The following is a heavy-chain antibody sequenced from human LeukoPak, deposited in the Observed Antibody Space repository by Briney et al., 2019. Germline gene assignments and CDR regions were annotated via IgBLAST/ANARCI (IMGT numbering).Heavy chain of an antibody. V-gene: IGHV4-59*08. Sequence: SETLSLTCTVSGGSISSYYWSWIRQPPGKGLEWIGYIYYSGSTNYNPSLKSRVTISVDTSKNQFSLKLSSVTAADTAVYFCARGSYSYDSSGAFDIWGQGTMVTVSS. CDR3: ARGSYSYDSSGAFDI. CDR1: GGSISSYY. CDR2: IYYSGST. J-gene: IGHJ3*02. D-gene: IGHD3-22*01.